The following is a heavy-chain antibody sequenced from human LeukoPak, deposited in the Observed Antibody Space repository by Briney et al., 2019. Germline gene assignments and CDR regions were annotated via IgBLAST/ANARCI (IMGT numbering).Heavy chain of an antibody. Sequence: GRSLRLSCAASGFTFDDYAMHWVRQAPGNGLEWVSGISWNSGSIGYADSVKGRFTISRDNAKNSLYLQMNSLRAEDTALYYCAKDGGDDYGDYYFDYWGQGTLVTVSS. J-gene: IGHJ4*02. CDR1: GFTFDDYA. CDR3: AKDGGDDYGDYYFDY. CDR2: ISWNSGSI. V-gene: IGHV3-9*01. D-gene: IGHD4-17*01.